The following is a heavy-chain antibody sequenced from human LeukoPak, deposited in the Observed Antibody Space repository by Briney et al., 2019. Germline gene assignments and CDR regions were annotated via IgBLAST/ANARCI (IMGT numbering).Heavy chain of an antibody. J-gene: IGHJ4*02. Sequence: ASVEVSCKTSGYTFTDYYMHWVRQAPGQGLEWMGWLNPNTGGTNYAQKYQDRVTMTRDTSTSTAYMELTRLTSDDTAVYYCARDKISFDYWGQGTLVTVSS. CDR2: LNPNTGGT. V-gene: IGHV1-2*02. D-gene: IGHD2/OR15-2a*01. CDR3: ARDKISFDY. CDR1: GYTFTDYY.